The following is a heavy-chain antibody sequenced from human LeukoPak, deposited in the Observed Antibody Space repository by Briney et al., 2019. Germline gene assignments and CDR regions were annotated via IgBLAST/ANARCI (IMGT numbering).Heavy chain of an antibody. Sequence: GGSLRPSCAASGFTFSSYGMHWVRQAPGKGLEWVAVIWYDGSNKYYADSVKGRFTISRDNSKNTLYLQMNSMRAEDTAVYYCARDYTSSGWYINNWFDPWGQGTLVTVSS. V-gene: IGHV3-33*01. CDR3: ARDYTSSGWYINNWFDP. CDR2: IWYDGSNK. CDR1: GFTFSSYG. D-gene: IGHD6-19*01. J-gene: IGHJ5*02.